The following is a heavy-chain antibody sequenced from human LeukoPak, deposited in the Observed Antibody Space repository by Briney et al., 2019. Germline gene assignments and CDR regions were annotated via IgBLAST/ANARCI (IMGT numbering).Heavy chain of an antibody. CDR1: GFTFRDHY. CDR3: VAMIRGVGY. D-gene: IGHD3-10*01. J-gene: IGHJ4*02. V-gene: IGHV3-72*01. Sequence: QSGGSLRLSCAVSGFTFRDHYMDWVRQAPGKGLEWVGRSRNEAHSYSTDFAASVRGRASLSRDDSSNSLYLQMNSLRTDDTAVYYCVAMIRGVGYWGQGTLVAVSS. CDR2: SRNEAHSYST.